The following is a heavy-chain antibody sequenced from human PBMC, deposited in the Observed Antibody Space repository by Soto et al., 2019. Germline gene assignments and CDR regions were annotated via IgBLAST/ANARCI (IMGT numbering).Heavy chain of an antibody. CDR1: GYTFTSYG. Sequence: GASVKVSCKASGYTFTSYGISWVRQAPGQGLEWMGWISAYNGNTNYAQKLQGRVTMTTDTSTSTAYMELSSLRSEDTAVYYCARQRTYYYDSSGRAFDIWGQGTMVTVSS. V-gene: IGHV1-18*01. CDR3: ARQRTYYYDSSGRAFDI. CDR2: ISAYNGNT. J-gene: IGHJ3*02. D-gene: IGHD3-22*01.